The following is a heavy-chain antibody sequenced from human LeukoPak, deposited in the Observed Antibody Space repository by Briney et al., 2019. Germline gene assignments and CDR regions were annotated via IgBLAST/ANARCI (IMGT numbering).Heavy chain of an antibody. CDR2: ISSSSNYI. Sequence: GGSLRLSCAASGFTFSSHEMNWVRQAPGKGLEWVSSISSSSNYIYYADSVKGRFTISRDNARNSLYLQMSSLRPEDTAVYYCARGRPRGYCSGGSCWIFDYWGQGTLVTVSS. D-gene: IGHD2-15*01. CDR1: GFTFSSHE. CDR3: ARGRPRGYCSGGSCWIFDY. J-gene: IGHJ4*02. V-gene: IGHV3-21*01.